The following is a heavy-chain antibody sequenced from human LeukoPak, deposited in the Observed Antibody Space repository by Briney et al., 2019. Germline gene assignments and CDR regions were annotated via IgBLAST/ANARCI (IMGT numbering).Heavy chain of an antibody. D-gene: IGHD2-2*02. V-gene: IGHV5-51*01. J-gene: IGHJ4*02. CDR2: IYPGDSDT. CDR3: ALYFDTYYFDY. Sequence: GESLKISCKGSGYSFSNDWIGWVRQMPGKGLEWMGIIYPGDSDTKYSPSFQGQVTISADKSISTAYLQWSSLKASDTAMYYCALYFDTYYFDYWGQGTLVTVSS. CDR1: GYSFSNDW.